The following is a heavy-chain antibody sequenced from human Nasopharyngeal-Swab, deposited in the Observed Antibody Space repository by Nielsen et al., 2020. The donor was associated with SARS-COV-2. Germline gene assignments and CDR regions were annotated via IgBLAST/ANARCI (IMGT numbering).Heavy chain of an antibody. CDR3: AKDPGDYYGMDV. V-gene: IGHV3-9*01. CDR2: ISWNSGSI. CDR1: GFTFDDYA. Sequence: LRLSCAASGFTFDDYAMHWVRQAPGKGLEWVSGISWNSGSIGYADSVKGRFTISRDNAKNSLYLQMNSLRAEDTALYYCAKDPGDYYGMDVWGQGTTVTVSS. J-gene: IGHJ6*02.